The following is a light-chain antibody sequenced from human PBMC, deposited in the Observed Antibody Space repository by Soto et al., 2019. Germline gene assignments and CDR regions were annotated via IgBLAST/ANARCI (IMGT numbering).Light chain of an antibody. CDR3: SSYTSSSTPYV. J-gene: IGLJ1*01. CDR2: DVR. V-gene: IGLV2-14*01. Sequence: QSALTQPASVSGSPGQSITISCTGTSSDVGGYNYVSWYQQHPGKAPKLMIYDVRKRPSGVSNRFSGSKSGNTASLTISGLQAEDEADYYCSSYTSSSTPYVVGTGTKVTV. CDR1: SSDVGGYNY.